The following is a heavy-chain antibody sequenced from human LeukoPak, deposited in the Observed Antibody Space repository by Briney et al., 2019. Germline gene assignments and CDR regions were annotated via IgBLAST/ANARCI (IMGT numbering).Heavy chain of an antibody. D-gene: IGHD2-8*01. V-gene: IGHV1-2*06. CDR1: GYAFTHHY. CDR3: ASEGYGVKPFGS. J-gene: IGHJ5*01. Sequence: GASVKVSCKVSGYAFTHHYLHWVGQAPGQGLEGMGRINPNSGETNYKDKLQGRITITSATSISTAYLEVTRLTSDDTAVYYCASEGYGVKPFGSWGQGTLVIVSS. CDR2: INPNSGET.